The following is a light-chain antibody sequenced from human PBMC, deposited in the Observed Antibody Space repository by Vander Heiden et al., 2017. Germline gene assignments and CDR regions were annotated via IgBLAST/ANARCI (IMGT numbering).Light chain of an antibody. CDR2: VGY. CDR1: QSLLHSNGYNY. V-gene: IGKV2-28*01. CDR3: MQALQTPLT. Sequence: DIVMTQSPLSLPVTPGEPASISCRSSQSLLHSNGYNYLDWYLQKQGHSPQLLNYVGYNRADGVDDRFSGSGSGTDFTLKISRVEAEDVGVYYCMQALQTPLTFGQGTKVEIK. J-gene: IGKJ1*01.